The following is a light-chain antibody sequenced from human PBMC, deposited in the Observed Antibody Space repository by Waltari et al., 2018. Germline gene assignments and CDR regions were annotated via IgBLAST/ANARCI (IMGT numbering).Light chain of an antibody. V-gene: IGLV3-21*02. Sequence: SYVLSQSPSVSVAPGQPARITCGGDRVKITSLNWYQQKPGQPPLLVIYDDTDRPSGIPERFSGSLSGSTATLTIRRVEAGDEADYYCQVWDSSSDPIFGGGTKLTVL. CDR3: QVWDSSSDPI. CDR2: DDT. CDR1: RVKITS. J-gene: IGLJ2*01.